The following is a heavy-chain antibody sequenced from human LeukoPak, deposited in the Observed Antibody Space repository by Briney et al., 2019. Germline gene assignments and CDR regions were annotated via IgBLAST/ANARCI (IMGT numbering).Heavy chain of an antibody. V-gene: IGHV4-34*01. D-gene: IGHD2-15*01. CDR2: INHSGST. Sequence: SETLSLTCAVYGGSFSGYYWSWIRQPPGKGLELIGEINHSGSTNYNPSLESRVTISVDTSKNQFSLKLSSVTAADTAVYYCASCSGGSCYSKSFDYWGQGTLVTVSS. J-gene: IGHJ4*02. CDR3: ASCSGGSCYSKSFDY. CDR1: GGSFSGYY.